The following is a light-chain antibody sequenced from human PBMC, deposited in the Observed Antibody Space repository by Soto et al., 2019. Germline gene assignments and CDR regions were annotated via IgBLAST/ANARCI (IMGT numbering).Light chain of an antibody. CDR2: DVS. CDR3: TSYTSSSTVV. Sequence: QPASVSGSPGQSITISCTGTSSDVGGYNYVSWYQQHPGKAPKLMIYDVSNRPSGVSNRFSGSKSGNTASLTISGLQAEDEADYYCTSYTSSSTVVFGGGTKLTVL. V-gene: IGLV2-14*01. J-gene: IGLJ2*01. CDR1: SSDVGGYNY.